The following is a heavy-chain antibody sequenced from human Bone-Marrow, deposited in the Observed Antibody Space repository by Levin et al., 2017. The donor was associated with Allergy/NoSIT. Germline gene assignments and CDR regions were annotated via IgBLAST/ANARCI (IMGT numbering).Heavy chain of an antibody. J-gene: IGHJ6*02. D-gene: IGHD3-10*01. Sequence: GGSLRLSCAGSGFTFSSFHLHWVRQAPGKGLEWVASISGSGDYIYYADSVKGRLTISRDNAKNSVHLQMDSLRVEDPAVYYCARLGMTSEVFLAEYYNGFDVWGPGTTVTVSS. V-gene: IGHV3-21*01. CDR2: ISGSGDYI. CDR3: ARLGMTSEVFLAEYYNGFDV. CDR1: GFTFSSFH.